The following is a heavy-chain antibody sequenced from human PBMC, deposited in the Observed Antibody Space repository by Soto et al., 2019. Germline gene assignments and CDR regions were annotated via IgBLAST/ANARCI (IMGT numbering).Heavy chain of an antibody. V-gene: IGHV3-48*01. Sequence: GGSLRLSCAASGFNFNGYSMSWVRQAPGKGLQWVSYISGGSATIYYADSVKGRFTVSRDNAKDSMYLQMNSLRAEDTAVYYCARYVYTNPYYYYMDVWGKGTTVTVSS. CDR1: GFNFNGYS. J-gene: IGHJ6*03. CDR3: ARYVYTNPYYYYMDV. D-gene: IGHD3-10*02. CDR2: ISGGSATI.